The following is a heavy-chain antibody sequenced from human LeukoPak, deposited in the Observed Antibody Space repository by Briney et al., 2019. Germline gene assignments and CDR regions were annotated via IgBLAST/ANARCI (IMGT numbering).Heavy chain of an antibody. CDR2: INPSGGST. V-gene: IGHV1-46*01. CDR3: AKVSPAALGYFAY. J-gene: IGHJ4*02. D-gene: IGHD2-2*01. CDR1: GYTFTSYY. Sequence: ASVKVSCKASGYTFTSYYMHWVRQAPGQGLEWMGIINPSGGSTSYAQKFQGRVTMTRDMSTSTVYMELSSLRSEDTAVYYCAKVSPAALGYFAYWGQGTLVTVSS.